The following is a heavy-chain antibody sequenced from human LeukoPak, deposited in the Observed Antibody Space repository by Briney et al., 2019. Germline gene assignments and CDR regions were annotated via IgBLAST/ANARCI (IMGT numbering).Heavy chain of an antibody. Sequence: GGSVRLFCAACGFTFSSYGMHWVRQAPGKGLEWVAVIWYDGSNKYYADSVKGRFTISRDNSKNTLYLQMNSLRAEDTAVYYCARPLNYYYYGMDVWGQGTTVTVSS. CDR2: IWYDGSNK. CDR1: GFTFSSYG. V-gene: IGHV3-33*01. CDR3: ARPLNYYYYGMDV. D-gene: IGHD2-8*01. J-gene: IGHJ6*02.